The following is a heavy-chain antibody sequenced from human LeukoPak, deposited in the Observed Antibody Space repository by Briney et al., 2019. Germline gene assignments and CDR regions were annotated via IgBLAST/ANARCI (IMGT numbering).Heavy chain of an antibody. D-gene: IGHD1-26*01. CDR2: INSQGSST. CDR3: ARSVSGSYGLFDY. V-gene: IGHV3-74*01. J-gene: IGHJ4*02. CDR1: GFTFRSYA. Sequence: GGSLRLSCAASGFTFRSYAMSWVRQAPGKGLVWVSRINSQGSSTSYADSVKGRFTISRDNAKNTLYLQMNSLRAEDTAVYYCARSVSGSYGLFDYWGQGTLVTVSS.